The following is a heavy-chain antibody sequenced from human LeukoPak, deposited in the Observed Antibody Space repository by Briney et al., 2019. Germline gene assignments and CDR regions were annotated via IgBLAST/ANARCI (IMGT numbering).Heavy chain of an antibody. CDR2: SSGSGGST. J-gene: IGHJ4*02. CDR3: AKDRSDNNTWYAGSH. D-gene: IGHD2-8*01. CDR1: GFTLSSYA. V-gene: IGHV3-23*01. Sequence: GGSLRLSCAASGFTLSSYAMSWVRQAPGKGLEWVSASSGSGGSTYYADSVKGRFTISRDNSKSTLYLQMNSLRAEDTAVYYCAKDRSDNNTWYAGSHWGQGTLVTVSS.